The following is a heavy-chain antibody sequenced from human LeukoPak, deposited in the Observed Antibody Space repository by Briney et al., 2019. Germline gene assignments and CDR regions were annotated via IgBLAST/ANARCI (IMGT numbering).Heavy chain of an antibody. CDR1: GYTFTSYY. V-gene: IGHV1-46*01. J-gene: IGHJ4*02. D-gene: IGHD3-3*01. Sequence: ASVKVSCKASGYTFTSYYMHWVRQAPGQGLEWMGIINPSGGSTSYAQKFQGRVTMTRDTSTSTVYMELSSLRSEDTAVYYCARESRKYDIWSGYCHWGQGTLVTVSS. CDR3: ARESRKYDIWSGYCH. CDR2: INPSGGST.